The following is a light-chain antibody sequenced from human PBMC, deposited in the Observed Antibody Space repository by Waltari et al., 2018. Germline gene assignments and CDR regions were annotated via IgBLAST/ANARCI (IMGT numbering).Light chain of an antibody. CDR1: QGSSSW. V-gene: IGKV1-12*01. CDR3: QQGYNTPRT. Sequence: DIQMTQSPSSLSASVGDKVTIPCRASQGSSSWLAWYQQKPGKAPKLLIYAASSLQSGVPARFSGSGSGTDYTLNISSLQPEDVATYYCQQGYNTPRTFGQGTKVEI. CDR2: AAS. J-gene: IGKJ1*01.